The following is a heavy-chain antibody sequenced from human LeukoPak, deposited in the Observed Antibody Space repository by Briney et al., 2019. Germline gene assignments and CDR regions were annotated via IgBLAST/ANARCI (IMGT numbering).Heavy chain of an antibody. Sequence: PGGSLRLSCAASGFTFSSYIMRWVRQAPGKGLEWVSGISGSGDNTYYADSVKGRFTISRDNSKNTLYLQMNSLRAEDTAVYYCARVLKGCSSTSCYYYYYGMDVWGQGTTVTVSS. CDR3: ARVLKGCSSTSCYYYYYGMDV. D-gene: IGHD2-2*01. CDR2: ISGSGDNT. CDR1: GFTFSSYI. V-gene: IGHV3-23*01. J-gene: IGHJ6*02.